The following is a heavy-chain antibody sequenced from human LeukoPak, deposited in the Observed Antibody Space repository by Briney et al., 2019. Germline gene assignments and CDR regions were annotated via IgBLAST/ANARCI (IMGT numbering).Heavy chain of an antibody. CDR3: ARLAAPHYDFWSGYPAD. J-gene: IGHJ4*02. V-gene: IGHV5-51*01. Sequence: GESLKISCKGSGYSFTSYWIGWVRQMPGKGLEWMGIIYPGDSDTRYSPSFQGQVTISADKSISTAYLQWSSLKASDTAMYYCARLAAPHYDFWSGYPADWGQGTLVTVSS. D-gene: IGHD3-3*01. CDR2: IYPGDSDT. CDR1: GYSFTSYW.